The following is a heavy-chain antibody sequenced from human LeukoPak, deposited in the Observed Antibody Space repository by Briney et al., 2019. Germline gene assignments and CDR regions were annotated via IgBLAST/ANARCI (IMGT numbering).Heavy chain of an antibody. Sequence: PSETLSLTCTVSGGSISTYSWTWIRQPPGKGLEWIGYIYYDGSTNSNPSLKSRVTISVDTSRNPFSLKLSSVSAADTAVYYCARGDYAYFFDYWGQGTLVTVSS. J-gene: IGHJ4*02. D-gene: IGHD4-17*01. CDR2: IYYDGST. CDR3: ARGDYAYFFDY. CDR1: GGSISTYS. V-gene: IGHV4-59*01.